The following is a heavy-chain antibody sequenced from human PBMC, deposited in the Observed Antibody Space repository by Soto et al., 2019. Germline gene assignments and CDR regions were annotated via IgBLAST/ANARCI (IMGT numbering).Heavy chain of an antibody. D-gene: IGHD5-12*01. CDR1: GGSVSSSNYY. V-gene: IGHV4-61*01. CDR3: ARAYGGYADY. CDR2: VYYTGST. Sequence: SETLSLTCTVSGGSVSSSNYYWSWIRQPPGKGLEYIGYVYYTGSTNYNPSLRSRISISLDTSKNQFSLRLSSVTAADTAVYYCARAYGGYADYWGQGALVTVSS. J-gene: IGHJ4*02.